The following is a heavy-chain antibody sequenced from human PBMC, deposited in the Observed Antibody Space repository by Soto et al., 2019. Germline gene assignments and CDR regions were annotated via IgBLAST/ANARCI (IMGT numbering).Heavy chain of an antibody. CDR2: TYYRSKWYN. CDR1: GDSVSSNSAA. D-gene: IGHD6-19*01. Sequence: SQTLSLTCAISGDSVSSNSAAWNWLRQSPSRGLQWLGRTYYRSKWYNDYAVSVKSRIIINPDTPKNQFSLQLNSVTPEDTAVYYCVREHWLVGNNYYGLDVWGQGTTVTVSS. J-gene: IGHJ6*02. CDR3: VREHWLVGNNYYGLDV. V-gene: IGHV6-1*01.